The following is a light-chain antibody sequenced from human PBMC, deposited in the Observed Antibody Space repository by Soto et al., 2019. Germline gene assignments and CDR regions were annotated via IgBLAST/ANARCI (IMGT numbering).Light chain of an antibody. Sequence: QSVLTQTPSASGTPGQRVNISCSGSSSNIGSNNVNGYQQLPGTAPKLLIYSNNQRPSGVPDRFSGSKSGTSASLAISGLQSEDEADYYCEAWDDSLNGVVFGGGTKLTVL. CDR3: EAWDDSLNGVV. V-gene: IGLV1-44*01. CDR1: SSNIGSNN. CDR2: SNN. J-gene: IGLJ2*01.